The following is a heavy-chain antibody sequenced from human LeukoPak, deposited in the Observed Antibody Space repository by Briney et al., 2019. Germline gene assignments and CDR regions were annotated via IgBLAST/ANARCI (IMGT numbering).Heavy chain of an antibody. CDR1: GFTFSSYG. CDR3: ARDSPYYYDSSGYFFN. Sequence: PGGSLRLSCAASGFTFSSYGMHWVRQAPGKGLEWVAVISYDGSNKYYADSVKGRFTISRDNSKNTLYLQMNSLRAEDTAVYYCARDSPYYYDSSGYFFNWGQGTLVTVSS. D-gene: IGHD3-22*01. V-gene: IGHV3-30*03. CDR2: ISYDGSNK. J-gene: IGHJ4*02.